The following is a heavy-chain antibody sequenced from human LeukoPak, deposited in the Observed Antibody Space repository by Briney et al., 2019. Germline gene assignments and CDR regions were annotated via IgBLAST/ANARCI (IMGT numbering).Heavy chain of an antibody. J-gene: IGHJ4*02. CDR1: GGSISSGGYY. Sequence: SETLSLTCTVSGGSISSGGYYWSWIRQHPGKGLEWIGYIYYSGNTYYNPSLKSRVTISIDTSKNQFSLKLSSVTAADTAVYSRARGNSDSIGYYSPFDYWGQGTLVTVSS. CDR3: ARGNSDSIGYYSPFDY. V-gene: IGHV4-31*03. D-gene: IGHD3-22*01. CDR2: IYYSGNT.